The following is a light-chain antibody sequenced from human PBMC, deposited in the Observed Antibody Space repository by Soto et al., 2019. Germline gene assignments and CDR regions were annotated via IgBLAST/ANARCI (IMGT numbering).Light chain of an antibody. CDR1: QGMRDA. Sequence: DIQMTQSPSSLSASVGDRVTITCRASQGMRDALGWYQEKPGKVPKRLIYSASSLQSGVPSRFSGSASETEFHLTISRLQTEDFATYDCLQHSDYPFTFGQGTRLEIK. CDR2: SAS. J-gene: IGKJ5*01. V-gene: IGKV1-17*01. CDR3: LQHSDYPFT.